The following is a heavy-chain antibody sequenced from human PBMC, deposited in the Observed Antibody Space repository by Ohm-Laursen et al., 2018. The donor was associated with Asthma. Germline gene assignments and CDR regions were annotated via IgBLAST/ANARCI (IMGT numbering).Heavy chain of an antibody. D-gene: IGHD5-24*01. J-gene: IGHJ3*02. CDR3: ASLIDAYSLDDAFDI. CDR1: GASISSGGLY. V-gene: IGHV4-31*03. CDR2: IHYSGST. Sequence: TLSLTCNVSGASISSGGLYWTWIRQHPGKGLEWIGYIHYSGSTYYSPSLKSRVTISVDTSKNQFSLKLSSVTAADTAVYYCASLIDAYSLDDAFDIWGQGTMVTVSS.